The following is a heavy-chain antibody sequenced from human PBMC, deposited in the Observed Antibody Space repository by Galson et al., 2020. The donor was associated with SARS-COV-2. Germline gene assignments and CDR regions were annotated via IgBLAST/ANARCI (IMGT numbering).Heavy chain of an antibody. Sequence: HGESLKISCKGSGYRFTSYWISWVRQMPGKGLEWMGRIDPSDSYTNYSPSFQGHVTISADKSISTAYLQWSSLKASDTAMYYCARHQRITIFGVVTHDAFDIWGQGTMVTVSS. J-gene: IGHJ3*02. CDR2: IDPSDSYT. D-gene: IGHD3-3*01. CDR1: GYRFTSYW. V-gene: IGHV5-10-1*01. CDR3: ARHQRITIFGVVTHDAFDI.